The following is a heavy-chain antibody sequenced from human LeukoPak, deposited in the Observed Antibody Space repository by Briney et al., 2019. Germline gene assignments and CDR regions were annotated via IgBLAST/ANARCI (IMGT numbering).Heavy chain of an antibody. V-gene: IGHV1-58*01. J-gene: IGHJ3*01. CDR3: AAEAAYYYDSRDAFDV. D-gene: IGHD3-22*01. CDR1: GFTFTSSA. Sequence: SVKVSCKASGFTFTSSAVQWVRQARGQRLEWTGWIVVGSGNTNYAQKFQERVTITRDMSTSLVYMELSSLRSEDTAVYYCAAEAAYYYDSRDAFDVWGQGTMVTVSS. CDR2: IVVGSGNT.